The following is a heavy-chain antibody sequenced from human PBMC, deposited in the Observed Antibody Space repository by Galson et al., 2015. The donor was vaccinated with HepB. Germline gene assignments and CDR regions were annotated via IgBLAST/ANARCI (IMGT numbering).Heavy chain of an antibody. J-gene: IGHJ1*01. CDR2: ISGSGGST. Sequence: SLRLSCAASGFTFSSYAMSWVRQAPGKGLEWVSAISGSGGSTYYADSVKGRFTISRDSSKNTLYLQMNSLRAEDTAVYYCAKDDHGAYRSYFQHWGQGNLVTVSS. D-gene: IGHD1-1*01. V-gene: IGHV3-23*01. CDR3: AKDDHGAYRSYFQH. CDR1: GFTFSSYA.